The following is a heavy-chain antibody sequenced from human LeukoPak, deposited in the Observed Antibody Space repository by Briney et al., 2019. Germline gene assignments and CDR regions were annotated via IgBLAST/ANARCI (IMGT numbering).Heavy chain of an antibody. CDR2: INGDGSST. V-gene: IGHV3-74*01. D-gene: IGHD1-26*01. J-gene: IGHJ4*02. CDR3: TRGPAMNSGNYYVGDY. Sequence: GGSLRLSCAASGFTLSNNWMHWVRQAPGKGLVWVSRINGDGSSTSYADSVKGRFTISRDNAKNTLYLQMNSLRAEDTAIYFCTRGPAMNSGNYYVGDYWGQGTLLTVSS. CDR1: GFTLSNNW.